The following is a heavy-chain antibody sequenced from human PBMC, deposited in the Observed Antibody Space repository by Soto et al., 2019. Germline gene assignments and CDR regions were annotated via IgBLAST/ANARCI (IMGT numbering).Heavy chain of an antibody. V-gene: IGHV4-34*01. D-gene: IGHD6-13*01. CDR3: AVAAAPGWFDP. J-gene: IGHJ5*02. CDR1: GGSFSGYY. CDR2: INHSGST. Sequence: PSETLSLTCAVYGGSFSGYYWSWIRQPPGKGLEWIGEINHSGSTNYNPPLKSRVTISVDTSKNQFSLKLSSVTAADTAVYYCAVAAAPGWFDPWGQGTLVTVSS.